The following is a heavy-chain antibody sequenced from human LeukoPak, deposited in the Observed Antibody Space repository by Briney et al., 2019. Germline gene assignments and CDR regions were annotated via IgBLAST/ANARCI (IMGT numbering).Heavy chain of an antibody. D-gene: IGHD1-26*01. J-gene: IGHJ3*02. CDR1: GFTFSSYW. Sequence: PGGSLRLSCAASGFTFSSYWMHWVRQGPGKGLVWVSRIYSDGSRTNYADFVKGRFTISGDNAKNTLYLQMNSLRAEDTAVYYCARSGRGGAFDIWGQGTMVTVSS. V-gene: IGHV3-74*01. CDR2: IYSDGSRT. CDR3: ARSGRGGAFDI.